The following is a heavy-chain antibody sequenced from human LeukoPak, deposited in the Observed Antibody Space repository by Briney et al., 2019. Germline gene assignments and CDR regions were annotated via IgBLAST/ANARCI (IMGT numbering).Heavy chain of an antibody. CDR1: GFTFGDYA. CDR2: IRSKAYGGTT. Sequence: PGGSLRLSCAASGFTFGDYAMTWFRQAPGKGLEWIGFIRSKAYGGTTEYAASVKGRFTISRDDSKSIAYLQMNSLKTEDTAVYYCTRGQDYGDYDFDYWGQGTLVTVSS. V-gene: IGHV3-49*03. CDR3: TRGQDYGDYDFDY. J-gene: IGHJ4*02. D-gene: IGHD4-17*01.